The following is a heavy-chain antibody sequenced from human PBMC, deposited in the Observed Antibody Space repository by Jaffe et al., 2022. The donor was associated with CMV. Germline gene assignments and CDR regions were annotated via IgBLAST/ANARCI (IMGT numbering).Heavy chain of an antibody. J-gene: IGHJ5*02. CDR2: ISYDGSNK. CDR1: GFTFSSYG. Sequence: QVQLVESGGGVVQPGRSLRLSCAASGFTFSSYGMHWVRQAPGKGLEWVAVISYDGSNKYYADSVKGRFTISRDNSKNTLYLQMNSLRAEDTAVYYCAKRSPLSGGFDPWGQGTLVTVSS. V-gene: IGHV3-30*18. CDR3: AKRSPLSGGFDP.